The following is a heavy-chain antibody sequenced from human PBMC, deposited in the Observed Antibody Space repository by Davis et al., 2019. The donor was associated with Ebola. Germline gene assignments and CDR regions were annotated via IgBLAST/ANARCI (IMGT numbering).Heavy chain of an antibody. Sequence: HSQTLSLTCAISGDSVSSKSAAWNWIRQSPSRGLEWLGRTYSSSKWYTDYAESVRSRINIRPDTSRNELALQLTSVTPEDTALYYCARGWLRSGLDSWGQGTLVTVPS. V-gene: IGHV6-1*01. D-gene: IGHD2-15*01. CDR3: ARGWLRSGLDS. CDR1: GDSVSSKSAA. CDR2: TYSSSKWYT. J-gene: IGHJ4*02.